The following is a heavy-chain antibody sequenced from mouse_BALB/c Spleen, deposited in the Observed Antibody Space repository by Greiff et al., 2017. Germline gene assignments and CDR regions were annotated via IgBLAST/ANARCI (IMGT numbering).Heavy chain of an antibody. D-gene: IGHD2-1*01. CDR2: ISSGSSTI. Sequence: EVKVVESGGGLVQPGGSRKLSCAASGFTFSSFGMHWVRQAPEKGLEWVAYISSGSSTIYYADTVKGRCTITRDKPKNTLFLQLTSLRSEDTAMYYCASGGNFPYYAMDYWGQGTSVTVSS. CDR3: ASGGNFPYYAMDY. CDR1: GFTFSSFG. V-gene: IGHV5-17*02. J-gene: IGHJ4*01.